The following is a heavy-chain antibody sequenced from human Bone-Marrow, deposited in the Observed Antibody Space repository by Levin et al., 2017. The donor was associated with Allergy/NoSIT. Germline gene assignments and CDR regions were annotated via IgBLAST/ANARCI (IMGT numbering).Heavy chain of an antibody. J-gene: IGHJ4*02. CDR3: VRDGVMSGFDFDY. V-gene: IGHV3-48*02. D-gene: IGHD2-21*01. CDR1: GFTFSSDS. Sequence: GGSLRLSCAASGFTFSSDSMNWVRQAPGKGLEWVSYISSDSINIYDADSVKGRFTISRDNGKNSLFLQMNSLRDEDTAVYYCVRDGVMSGFDFDYWGQGTLVTVSS. CDR2: ISSDSINI.